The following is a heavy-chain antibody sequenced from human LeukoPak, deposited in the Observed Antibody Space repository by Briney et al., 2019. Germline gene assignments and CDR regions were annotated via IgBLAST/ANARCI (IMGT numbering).Heavy chain of an antibody. CDR1: GYTFNTYG. CDR3: ARNHYYGSGSYYKVVDY. J-gene: IGHJ4*02. CDR2: ISAYNGNT. V-gene: IGHV1-18*01. D-gene: IGHD3-10*01. Sequence: ASVKVSCKASGYTFNTYGITWVRQAPGQGLEWMGWISAYNGNTNYAQKLQGRVTMTTDTSTSTAYMELRSLRSDDTAVYYCARNHYYGSGSYYKVVDYWGQGTLVTVSS.